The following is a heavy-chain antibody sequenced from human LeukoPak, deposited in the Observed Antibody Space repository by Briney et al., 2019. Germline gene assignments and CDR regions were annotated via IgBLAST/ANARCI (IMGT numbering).Heavy chain of an antibody. Sequence: GGSLRLSCAASGFTFSGSAMHWVRQASGKGLEWVGRIRKKANSYTTEYAASVRGRFTISRDDSKNSLYLQMSSLEAEDTAVYYCASFPGYWGLGTLVTVSS. J-gene: IGHJ4*02. CDR3: ASFPGY. V-gene: IGHV3-72*01. CDR2: IRKKANSYTT. CDR1: GFTFSGSA.